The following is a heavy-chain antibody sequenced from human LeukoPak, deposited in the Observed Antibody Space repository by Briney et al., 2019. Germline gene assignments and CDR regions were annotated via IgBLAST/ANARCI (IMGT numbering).Heavy chain of an antibody. CDR1: GFTFSNAW. CDR3: ARDFERLDY. J-gene: IGHJ4*02. Sequence: GGSLRLSCAASGFTFSNAWMSWVRQAPGKGLEWVSSISSSSSYIYYADSVKGRFTISRDNAKNSLYLQMNSLRAEDTAVYYCARDFERLDYWGQGTLVTVSS. V-gene: IGHV3-21*01. D-gene: IGHD3-9*01. CDR2: ISSSSSYI.